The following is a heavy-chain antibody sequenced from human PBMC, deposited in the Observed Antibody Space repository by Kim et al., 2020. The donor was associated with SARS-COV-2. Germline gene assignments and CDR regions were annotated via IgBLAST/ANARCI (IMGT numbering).Heavy chain of an antibody. Sequence: SETLSLTCAVYGGSFSGYYWSWIRQPPGKGLEWIGEINHSGSTNYNPSLKSRVTISVDTSKNQFSLKLSSVTAADTAVYYCARARMAAAGTVGGGNWCDP. J-gene: IGHJ5*02. V-gene: IGHV4-34*01. D-gene: IGHD6-13*01. CDR1: GGSFSGYY. CDR3: ARARMAAAGTVGGGNWCDP. CDR2: INHSGST.